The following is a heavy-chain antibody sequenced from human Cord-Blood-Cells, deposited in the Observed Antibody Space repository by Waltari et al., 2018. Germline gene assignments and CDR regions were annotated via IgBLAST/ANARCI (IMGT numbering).Heavy chain of an antibody. CDR1: GYTFTGYY. V-gene: IGHV1-2*02. CDR3: ARDCSSTSCYTFAFDI. Sequence: QVQLVQSGAEVKKPGASVKVSCKDSGYTFTGYYMHRVRQAPGQGLEWMGWINPNSGGTNYAQKFQGRVTMTRDTSISTAYMELSRLRSDDTAVYYCARDCSSTSCYTFAFDIWGQGTMVTVSS. D-gene: IGHD2-2*02. CDR2: INPNSGGT. J-gene: IGHJ3*02.